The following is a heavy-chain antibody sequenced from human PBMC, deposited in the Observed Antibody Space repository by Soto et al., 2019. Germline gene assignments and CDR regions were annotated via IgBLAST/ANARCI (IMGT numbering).Heavy chain of an antibody. V-gene: IGHV4-59*02. CDR3: VRQRGNYFDF. CDR1: GDSVNSRY. CDR2: IDYVGST. D-gene: IGHD3-10*01. J-gene: IGHJ4*02. Sequence: SETLSLTCSVSGDSVNSRYWSWIRQPPGKGLEWIGYIDYVGSTNYAPSLQSRVTMSVDTSKNQVSLKLRYVTAADTAVYYCVRQRGNYFDFWGQGTLVTVSS.